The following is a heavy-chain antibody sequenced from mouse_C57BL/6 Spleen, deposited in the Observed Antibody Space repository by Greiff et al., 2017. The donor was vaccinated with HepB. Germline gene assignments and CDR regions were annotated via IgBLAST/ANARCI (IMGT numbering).Heavy chain of an antibody. CDR2: IDPSDSYT. CDR1: GYTFTSYW. Sequence: VQLQQPGAELVRPGTSVKLSCKASGYTFTSYWMHWVKQRPGQGLEWIGVIDPSDSYTNYNQKFKGKATLTVDTSSSTAYMQLSSLTSEDSAVYYCARAGYDYDEDYFDYWGQGTTLTVSS. J-gene: IGHJ2*01. V-gene: IGHV1-59*01. CDR3: ARAGYDYDEDYFDY. D-gene: IGHD2-4*01.